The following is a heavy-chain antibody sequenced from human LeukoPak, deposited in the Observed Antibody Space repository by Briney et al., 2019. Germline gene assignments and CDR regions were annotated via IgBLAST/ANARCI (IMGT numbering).Heavy chain of an antibody. CDR3: ARVRGGNFDF. V-gene: IGHV3-11*05. CDR2: ISGRNYI. Sequence: PGRSLRLSCAASGFTFSDYYMSWIRQAPGKGLEWVSYISGRNYITYADSVKGRFTISRDNAKNSLFVQMNSLRAEDTAVYYCARVRGGNFDFWGQGTLVTVSS. CDR1: GFTFSDYY. J-gene: IGHJ4*02. D-gene: IGHD3-10*01.